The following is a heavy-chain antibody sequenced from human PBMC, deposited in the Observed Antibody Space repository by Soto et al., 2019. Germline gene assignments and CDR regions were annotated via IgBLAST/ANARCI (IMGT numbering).Heavy chain of an antibody. CDR1: GFTFSRYW. Sequence: GGSLRLSCAASGFTFSRYWMHWVRQAPGKGLVWVSRINSDGSTTSYADSVKGRFTISRDNAKNTLYLQMNSLRAEDTAVYYCARARPIAAADYWGQGTLVTVSS. CDR2: INSDGSTT. CDR3: ARARPIAAADY. J-gene: IGHJ4*02. V-gene: IGHV3-74*01. D-gene: IGHD6-13*01.